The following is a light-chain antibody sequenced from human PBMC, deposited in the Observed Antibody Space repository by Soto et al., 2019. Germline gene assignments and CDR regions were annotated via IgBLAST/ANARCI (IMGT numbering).Light chain of an antibody. CDR1: QSVSSY. Sequence: EIVLTQSPATLSLSPGERATLSCRASQSVSSYLAWYQQKPGQAPRLLIYDASNRATGIPARFSGSGSGTDVTLTISSLEPEDVAVYDCQQRSNWPPTFGGGTKVEIK. CDR3: QQRSNWPPT. V-gene: IGKV3-11*01. J-gene: IGKJ4*01. CDR2: DAS.